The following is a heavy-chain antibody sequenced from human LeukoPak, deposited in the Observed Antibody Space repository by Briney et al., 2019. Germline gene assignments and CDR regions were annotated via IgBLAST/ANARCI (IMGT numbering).Heavy chain of an antibody. Sequence: ASVKVSCKASGGTFSSYAISWVRQAPGQGLEWMGGIIPIFGTANYAQKFQGRVTITTDESTSTAYMELSSLRSEDPAVYYCARRGRAAYAFDIWGRGTMVTVSS. J-gene: IGHJ3*02. V-gene: IGHV1-69*05. CDR2: IIPIFGTA. D-gene: IGHD3-16*01. CDR1: GGTFSSYA. CDR3: ARRGRAAYAFDI.